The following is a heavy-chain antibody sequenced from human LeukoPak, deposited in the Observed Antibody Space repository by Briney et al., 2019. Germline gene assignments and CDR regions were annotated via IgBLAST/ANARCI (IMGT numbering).Heavy chain of an antibody. Sequence: ASVKVSCKASGYTFTSYGISWVRQAPGQGLEWMGWISAYNGNTNYAQKLQGRVTMTTDTSTSTAYMELRSLRSDDTAVYYCARENGWFYGGKPLHYFDYWGQGTLVTVSS. CDR3: ARENGWFYGGKPLHYFDY. D-gene: IGHD4-23*01. CDR2: ISAYNGNT. V-gene: IGHV1-18*01. J-gene: IGHJ4*02. CDR1: GYTFTSYG.